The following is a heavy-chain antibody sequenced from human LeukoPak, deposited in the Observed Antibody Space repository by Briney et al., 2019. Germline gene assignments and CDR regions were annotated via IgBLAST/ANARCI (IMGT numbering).Heavy chain of an antibody. J-gene: IGHJ4*02. D-gene: IGHD3-16*01. V-gene: IGHV3-23*01. CDR1: GFTFSSYA. CDR2: ISGSGGST. Sequence: GGSLRLSCAASGFTFSSYAMSWVRQAPGKGLEWVSAISGSGGSTYYADSVKGRFTISRDNSRDTLYLQMNSLRAEDTAVYYCAKGYYDYVWGSYYFDYWGQGTLVTVSS. CDR3: AKGYYDYVWGSYYFDY.